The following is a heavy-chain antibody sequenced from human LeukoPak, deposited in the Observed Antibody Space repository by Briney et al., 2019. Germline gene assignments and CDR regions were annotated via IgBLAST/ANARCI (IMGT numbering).Heavy chain of an antibody. J-gene: IGHJ4*02. V-gene: IGHV3-7*01. CDR3: AREGISKYYFDY. Sequence: GGSLRLSCAASGFTFKKYWMNWVRQVPGKGLECLANIKEDGSETYYADSVKGRFTISRDNSKNTLYLQMNSLRAEDTAVYYCAREGISKYYFDYWGQGTLATVSS. CDR2: IKEDGSET. D-gene: IGHD6-13*01. CDR1: GFTFKKYW.